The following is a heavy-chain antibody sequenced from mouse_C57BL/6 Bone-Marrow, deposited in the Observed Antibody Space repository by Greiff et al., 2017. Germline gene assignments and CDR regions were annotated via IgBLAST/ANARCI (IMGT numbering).Heavy chain of an antibody. CDR1: GYSFTGYY. D-gene: IGHD1-1*01. Sequence: VQLKESGPELVKPGASVKISCKASGYSFTGYYMNWVKQSPEKSLEWIGEINPSTGGTTYNQKFKAKATLTVDKSSSTAYMQLKSLTSEDSAVYYCARPYYGSSFWYFDVWGTGTTVTVSS. CDR2: INPSTGGT. J-gene: IGHJ1*03. CDR3: ARPYYGSSFWYFDV. V-gene: IGHV1-42*01.